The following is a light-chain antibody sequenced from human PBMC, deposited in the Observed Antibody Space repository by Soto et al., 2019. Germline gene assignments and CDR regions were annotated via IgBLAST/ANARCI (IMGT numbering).Light chain of an antibody. CDR1: QSISNNY. CDR2: GVS. CDR3: QHSTT. Sequence: EIVLTQSPGTLSLSPGERATLSCRASQSISNNYLAWYQQRPDQAPRLLIYGVSIRATGIPDRFSGSGSGSDLTLTTRRLEREDYAMYCCQHSTTFGQGDRVEI. J-gene: IGKJ1*01. V-gene: IGKV3-20*01.